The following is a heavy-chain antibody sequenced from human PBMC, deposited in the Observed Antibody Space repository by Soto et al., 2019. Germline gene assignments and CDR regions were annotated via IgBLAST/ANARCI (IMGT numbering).Heavy chain of an antibody. V-gene: IGHV4-59*01. CDR2: ISYSGTT. J-gene: IGHJ4*02. Sequence: SETLSLTCTVSGGSLSSYYWSWIRRPPGMGLEWIASISYSGTTNYNSSLKSRVTISIDTSKNQFSLKFNSVTAADTAVYYCARRYGASFDYWGQGTLVTVSS. D-gene: IGHD4-17*01. CDR1: GGSLSSYY. CDR3: ARRYGASFDY.